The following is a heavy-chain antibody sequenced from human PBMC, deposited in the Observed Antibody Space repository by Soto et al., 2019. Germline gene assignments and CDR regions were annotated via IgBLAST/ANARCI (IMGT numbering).Heavy chain of an antibody. D-gene: IGHD2-2*01. Sequence: QVQLVQSGAEVKKPGSSVNVSCKASGGTFSSFAFSWVRQAPGQGLEWMGDIIPIFGRTHYAQKFQGRVTITADESTFTAYMELSSLTSDDTAVYYCARGDTHQLLRGWFDPWCQVTLVIVSS. CDR1: GGTFSSFA. CDR3: ARGDTHQLLRGWFDP. V-gene: IGHV1-69*01. CDR2: IIPIFGRT. J-gene: IGHJ5*02.